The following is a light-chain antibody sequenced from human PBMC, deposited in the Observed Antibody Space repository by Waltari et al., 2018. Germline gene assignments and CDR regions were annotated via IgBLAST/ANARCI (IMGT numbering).Light chain of an antibody. CDR1: GLPKQH. CDR2: DDN. J-gene: IGLJ2*01. V-gene: IGLV3-10*01. CDR3: YSKDTDGGSQGK. Sequence: YDLTQPPSVSVSPGQTAAITCPGDGLPKQHTFCYQQKSGQAPVLVMYDDNKRPPGIPGRFSGSSAGTVATLTITGAQVDDEADYYCYSKDTDGGSQGKIGGGTKLTVL.